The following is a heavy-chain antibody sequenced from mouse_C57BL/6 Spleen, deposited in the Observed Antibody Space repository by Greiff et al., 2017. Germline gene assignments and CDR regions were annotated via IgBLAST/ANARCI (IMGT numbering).Heavy chain of an antibody. CDR1: GYSFTDYN. CDR2: INPNYGTT. CDR3: ARLRGSSGYPYAMDY. V-gene: IGHV1-39*01. J-gene: IGHJ4*01. Sequence: EVKLLESGPELVKPGASVKISCKASGYSFTDYNMNWVKQSNGKSLEWIGVINPNYGTTSYNQKFKGKATLTVDKSSSTAYMQLNSLTSEDSAVYYCARLRGSSGYPYAMDYWGQGTSVTVSS. D-gene: IGHD3-2*02.